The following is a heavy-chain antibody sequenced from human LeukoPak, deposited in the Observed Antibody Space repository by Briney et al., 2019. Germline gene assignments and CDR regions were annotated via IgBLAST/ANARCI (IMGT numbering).Heavy chain of an antibody. J-gene: IGHJ6*03. D-gene: IGHD3-10*01. CDR1: GFTFGDYA. Sequence: GGSLRLSCAASGFTFGDYAMQWVRQAPGKGLEWVSLINWDATRTYYADSVKGRFTISRDNSKNSMSLQMNSLRPEDTALYYCAKERRGYYMDVWGKGTTVTVSS. CDR2: INWDATRT. V-gene: IGHV3-43D*04. CDR3: AKERRGYYMDV.